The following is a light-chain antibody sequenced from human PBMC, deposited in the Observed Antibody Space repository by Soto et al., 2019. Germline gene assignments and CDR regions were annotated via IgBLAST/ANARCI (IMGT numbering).Light chain of an antibody. J-gene: IGLJ3*02. CDR2: SNN. CDR3: AARDDSLNGPGWV. CDR1: SSNIGSNT. Sequence: QSVLTQPPSASGTPGQRVTISCSGSSSNIGSNTVNWYQQLPGTAPKLLIYSNNQRPSGVPDRFSGSKSGTSASLAISGLQSEDEADYYCAARDDSLNGPGWVFGGGTKLTVL. V-gene: IGLV1-44*01.